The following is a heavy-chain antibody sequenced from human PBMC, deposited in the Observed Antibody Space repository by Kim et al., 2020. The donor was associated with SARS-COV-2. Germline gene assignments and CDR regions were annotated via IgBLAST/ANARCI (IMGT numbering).Heavy chain of an antibody. CDR1: GGSFSGYS. CDR2: INHSGGT. J-gene: IGHJ6*03. D-gene: IGHD2-2*01. CDR3: ARGYIADVPAPILGLGPIYYNFYMDV. V-gene: IGHV4-34*01. Sequence: SETLSLTCAVYGGSFSGYSWNWIRQPPGKGLEWIGEINHSGGTNYSPSLKSRLTVSVDTSNNLFSLRLRSVTAADTAVYFCARGYIADVPAPILGLGPIYYNFYMDVWGKGTTVTVSS.